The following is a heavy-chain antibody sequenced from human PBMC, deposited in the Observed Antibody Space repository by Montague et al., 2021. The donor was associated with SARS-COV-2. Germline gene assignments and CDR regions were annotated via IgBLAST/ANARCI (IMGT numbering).Heavy chain of an antibody. D-gene: IGHD1-7*01. Sequence: SETLSLTCAVYGGSFSGYYWSWIRQPPGKGLEWIGEINRSGSTNYNPSLKSRVTISVDTSKNQFSLKLSFVTAADTAVYYCARGRTGTTFYYYYYYGMDVWGQGTTVTVSS. CDR1: GGSFSGYY. CDR3: ARGRTGTTFYYYYYYGMDV. J-gene: IGHJ6*02. CDR2: INRSGST. V-gene: IGHV4-34*01.